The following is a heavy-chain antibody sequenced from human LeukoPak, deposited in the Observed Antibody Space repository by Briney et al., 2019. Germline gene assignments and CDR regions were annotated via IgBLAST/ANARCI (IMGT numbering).Heavy chain of an antibody. V-gene: IGHV4-4*07. Sequence: SETLSLACTVSGGSIITYYWSWIRQPAGKGLEWIGRIYSSGRTNYHPSLESRVTMSVDTSKNQFSLNLTSVTAADTAVYYCARAYGDLYFVYWGQGTLVTVSS. CDR3: ARAYGDLYFVY. D-gene: IGHD4-17*01. CDR2: IYSSGRT. CDR1: GGSIITYY. J-gene: IGHJ4*02.